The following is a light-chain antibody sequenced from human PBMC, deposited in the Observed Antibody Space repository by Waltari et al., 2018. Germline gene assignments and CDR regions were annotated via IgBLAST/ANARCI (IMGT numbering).Light chain of an antibody. J-gene: IGLJ3*02. CDR1: SGSVSSTSY. V-gene: IGLV8-61*01. Sequence: QTVLPQEPSLSVSPGGTVTLTCALSSGSVSSTSYATGYQQTPGQAPRTLVYKGNGRSSGVPARFSVSILGNKAALTITGAQADDESDYYCSMYMGSGIWVFGGGTKLTVL. CDR2: KGN. CDR3: SMYMGSGIWV.